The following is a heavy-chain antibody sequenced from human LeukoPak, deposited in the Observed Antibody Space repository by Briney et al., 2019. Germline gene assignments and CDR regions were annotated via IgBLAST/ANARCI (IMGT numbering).Heavy chain of an antibody. Sequence: GASVKVSCKASGGTFISYGVSWERQAPRQGLEWMGRILPIVGTTNYAQKFQGRVTITTDESQRTVYMELRSMRSEDTAVYYCAKDSDGIGAIKKWYFDLWGRGTLVTVSS. D-gene: IGHD3-3*01. CDR1: GGTFISYG. CDR2: ILPIVGTT. CDR3: AKDSDGIGAIKKWYFDL. V-gene: IGHV1-69*05. J-gene: IGHJ2*01.